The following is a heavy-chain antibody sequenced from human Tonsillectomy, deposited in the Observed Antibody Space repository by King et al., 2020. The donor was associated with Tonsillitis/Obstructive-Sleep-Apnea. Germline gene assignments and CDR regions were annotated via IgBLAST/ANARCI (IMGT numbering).Heavy chain of an antibody. CDR1: GGSISSGGYY. V-gene: IGHV4-31*03. CDR2: IYYSGST. Sequence: QLQESGPGLVKPSQTLSLTCTVSGGSISSGGYYWSWIRQHPGKGLEWIGYIYYSGSTYYNPSLKSRVTISVATSKNQFSLKLSSVTAADTAVYYCAADYYGSGTYSGMDVWGQGTTVTVSS. D-gene: IGHD3-10*01. CDR3: AADYYGSGTYSGMDV. J-gene: IGHJ6*02.